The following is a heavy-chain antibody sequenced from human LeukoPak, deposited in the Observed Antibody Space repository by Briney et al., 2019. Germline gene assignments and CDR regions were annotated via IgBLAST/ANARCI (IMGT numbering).Heavy chain of an antibody. Sequence: PSETLSLTCAVSGYSISSSSWWGWIRQPPGKGLEWIGSIYYSGSTYYNPSLKSRVTISVDTSKNQFSLKLSSVTAADTAVYYCARRPYDFWSGYHYWYFDLWGRGTLVTVSS. V-gene: IGHV4-39*01. J-gene: IGHJ2*01. D-gene: IGHD3-3*01. CDR1: GYSISSSSW. CDR3: ARRPYDFWSGYHYWYFDL. CDR2: IYYSGST.